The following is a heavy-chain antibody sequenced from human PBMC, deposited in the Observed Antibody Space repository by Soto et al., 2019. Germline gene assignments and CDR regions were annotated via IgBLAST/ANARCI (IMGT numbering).Heavy chain of an antibody. CDR3: ARDLWGYCGTDCYPLDV. CDR1: GGSIRSYY. Sequence: QVRLQESGSGLVKPSETLSLTCTVSGGSIRSYYWSWIRQAPGKGLEWIGYLYNSGSTVYNPSLKSRVTISVDTSKNQFSLKLNSVTAADTAVYYCARDLWGYCGTDCYPLDVWGQGTTVTVSS. D-gene: IGHD2-21*02. CDR2: LYNSGST. V-gene: IGHV4-59*01. J-gene: IGHJ6*02.